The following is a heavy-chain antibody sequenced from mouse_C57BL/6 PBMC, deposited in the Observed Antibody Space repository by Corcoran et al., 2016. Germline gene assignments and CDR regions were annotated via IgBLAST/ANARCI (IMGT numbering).Heavy chain of an antibody. D-gene: IGHD1-1*01. V-gene: IGHV14-1*01. CDR1: GFNIKDYY. Sequence: EVQLQQSGAELVRPGASVKLSCTASGFNIKDYYMHWVKQRPEQGLEWIGRIDPEDGDTEYAPKFQGKATMTADTSSNTAYLQLSSLTSEDTAVYYCTTPCYYGSSPRFAYWGQGTLVTVSA. CDR2: IDPEDGDT. J-gene: IGHJ3*01. CDR3: TTPCYYGSSPRFAY.